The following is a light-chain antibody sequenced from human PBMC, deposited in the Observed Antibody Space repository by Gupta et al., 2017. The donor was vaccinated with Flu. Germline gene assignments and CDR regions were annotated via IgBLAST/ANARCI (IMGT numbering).Light chain of an antibody. CDR2: DAS. CDR1: QTISTY. Sequence: DMQMTQSPSSLSASVGDRVTISCRASQTISTYLNWYQQKPGKAPKLLIYDASRLQSGVPSRFSGSGFGTDFTLTISSRQPEDFANYYCQQRHSCLFDFGRGTKVDIK. J-gene: IGKJ4*01. V-gene: IGKV1-39*01. CDR3: QQRHSCLFD.